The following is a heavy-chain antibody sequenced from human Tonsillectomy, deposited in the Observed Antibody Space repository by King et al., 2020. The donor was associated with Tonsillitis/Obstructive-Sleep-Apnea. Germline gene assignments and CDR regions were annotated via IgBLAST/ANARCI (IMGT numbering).Heavy chain of an antibody. V-gene: IGHV3-21*01. J-gene: IGHJ4*02. CDR3: ARETDYGDYVDYFDY. D-gene: IGHD4-17*01. CDR1: GFTFSSYS. Sequence: VQLVEAGGGLVKPGGSLRLSCAASGFTFSSYSMNWGRHAPGKGLEGVSSISCSRCYIYDAESVKGRFTISRDNAKNPLYLKMNSLRAEDTAVYYCARETDYGDYVDYFDYWGQGTLVTVSS. CDR2: ISCSRCYI.